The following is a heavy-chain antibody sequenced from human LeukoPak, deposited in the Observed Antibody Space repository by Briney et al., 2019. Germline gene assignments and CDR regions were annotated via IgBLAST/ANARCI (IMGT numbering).Heavy chain of an antibody. CDR3: ARDGVRYCSSTSCPSGYDY. CDR1: GYTFTNYY. V-gene: IGHV1-46*01. CDR2: INPSGGST. J-gene: IGHJ4*02. Sequence: ASVKVSCKASGYTFTNYYMFWVRQAPGQGLEWMGIINPSGGSTSYAQKFQGRVTMTRDTSTSTVYMELSSLRSDDTAVYYCARDGVRYCSSTSCPSGYDYWGQGTLVTVSS. D-gene: IGHD2-2*01.